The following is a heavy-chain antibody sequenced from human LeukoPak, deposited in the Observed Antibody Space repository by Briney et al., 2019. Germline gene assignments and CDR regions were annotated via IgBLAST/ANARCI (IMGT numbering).Heavy chain of an antibody. CDR2: ISAYNGNT. V-gene: IGHV1-18*01. J-gene: IGHJ5*02. CDR3: AREYSSSWPPFDP. D-gene: IGHD6-13*01. Sequence: GASVTVSCTSSGYTFTSYGISWVRQAPGQGLEWMGWISAYNGNTNYAQKLQGRVTMTTDTSTSTAYMELRSLRSDDTAVYYCAREYSSSWPPFDPWGQGTLVTVSS. CDR1: GYTFTSYG.